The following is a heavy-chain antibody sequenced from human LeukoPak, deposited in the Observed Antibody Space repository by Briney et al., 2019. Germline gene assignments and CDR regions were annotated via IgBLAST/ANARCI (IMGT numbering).Heavy chain of an antibody. CDR2: INHSGST. V-gene: IGHV4-34*01. CDR3: ARLKTGTPGDY. CDR1: GVSFSGYY. J-gene: IGHJ4*02. Sequence: SETLSLTCAVYGVSFSGYYWRWIRQPPGKGLEWIGEINHSGSTNYNPSLTSRVTISVHTSKNQFSLKLSSVTAADTAVYYCARLKTGTPGDYWGQGTLVTVSS. D-gene: IGHD1-1*01.